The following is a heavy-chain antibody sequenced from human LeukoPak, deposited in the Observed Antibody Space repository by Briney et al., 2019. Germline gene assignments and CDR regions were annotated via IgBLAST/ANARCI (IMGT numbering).Heavy chain of an antibody. CDR2: ISSSSSYI. V-gene: IGHV3-21*01. Sequence: GGSLRLSCAASGFTFSSYSMNWVRQAPGKGLEWVSSISSSSSYIYYADSVKGRFTISRDNAKNSLYLQMNSLRAEDTAVYYCARDREPYCSGGCYFHYWGRGTRATVSA. CDR3: ARDREPYCSGGCYFHY. CDR1: GFTFSSYS. D-gene: IGHD2-15*01. J-gene: IGHJ4*02.